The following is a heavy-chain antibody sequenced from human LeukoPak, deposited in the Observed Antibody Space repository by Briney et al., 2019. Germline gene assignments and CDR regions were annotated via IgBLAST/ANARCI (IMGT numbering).Heavy chain of an antibody. CDR3: ARGRQGDP. CDR2: INHSGST. J-gene: IGHJ5*02. Sequence: PSETLSLTCAVYGGSFSGYYWSWIRQPPGKGLEWIGEINHSGSTNYNPSLKSRVTISVDTSKNQFSLKLSSVTAADTAVYYCARGRQGDPWGPGTLVTVSS. CDR1: GGSFSGYY. V-gene: IGHV4-34*01.